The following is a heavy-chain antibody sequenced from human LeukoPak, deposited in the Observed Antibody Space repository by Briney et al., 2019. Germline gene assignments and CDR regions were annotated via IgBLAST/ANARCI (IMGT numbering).Heavy chain of an antibody. D-gene: IGHD6-13*01. J-gene: IGHJ4*02. V-gene: IGHV3-74*01. CDR3: AKGGSVIIAAAGNDY. CDR2: INSDGSST. CDR1: GFTFSSYW. Sequence: TGGSLRLSCAASGFTFSSYWMHWIRQAPGKGLVWVSRINSDGSSTSYADSVKGRFTISRDNAKNTLYLQMNSLRAEDTAVYYCAKGGSVIIAAAGNDYWGQGTLVTVSS.